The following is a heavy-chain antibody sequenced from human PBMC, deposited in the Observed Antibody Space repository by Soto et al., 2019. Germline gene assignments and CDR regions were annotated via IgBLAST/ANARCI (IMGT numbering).Heavy chain of an antibody. CDR2: IYYSGST. J-gene: IGHJ4*02. V-gene: IGHV4-59*08. CDR3: ARHSHYGSGSYGLGY. Sequence: PSETLSLTCTVSGGSISSYYWSWIRQPPGKGLEWIGYIYYSGSTNYNPSLKSRVTISVDTSKNQFSLKLSSVTAADTAVYYCARHSHYGSGSYGLGYWGQGTLVTVSS. CDR1: GGSISSYY. D-gene: IGHD3-10*01.